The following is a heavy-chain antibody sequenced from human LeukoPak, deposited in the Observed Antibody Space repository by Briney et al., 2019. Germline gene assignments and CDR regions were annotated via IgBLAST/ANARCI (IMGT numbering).Heavy chain of an antibody. CDR3: ARVKIAVAHSPPQFFDY. Sequence: SETLSLTCAVYGGSFSGYYRSWIRQPPGKGLEWIGEINHSGSTNYNPSLKSRVTISVDTSKNQFSLKLSSVTAADTAVYYCARVKIAVAHSPPQFFDYWGQGTLVTVSS. CDR2: INHSGST. CDR1: GGSFSGYY. V-gene: IGHV4-34*01. J-gene: IGHJ4*02. D-gene: IGHD6-19*01.